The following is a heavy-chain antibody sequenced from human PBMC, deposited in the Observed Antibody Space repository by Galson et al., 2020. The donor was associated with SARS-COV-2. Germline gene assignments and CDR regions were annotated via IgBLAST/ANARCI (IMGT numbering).Heavy chain of an antibody. J-gene: IGHJ3*02. CDR3: TRGQVGNAFDI. Sequence: GESLKISCAASGFTFSDYDMHWVRQASGKSLEWVSLAGSVGDTYYLGSVKGRFIISRDNAKSSLYLQMNSLTAGDTALYYCTRGQVGNAFDIWGQGTLVTVSS. V-gene: IGHV3-13*01. CDR2: AGSVGDT. CDR1: GFTFSDYD. D-gene: IGHD1-26*01.